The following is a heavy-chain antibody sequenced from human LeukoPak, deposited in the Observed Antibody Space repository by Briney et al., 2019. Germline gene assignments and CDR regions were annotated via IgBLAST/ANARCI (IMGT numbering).Heavy chain of an antibody. CDR2: IYYSGST. V-gene: IGHV4-39*01. CDR1: GGSISSSSYY. CDR3: ARRYGSGSRRFDY. J-gene: IGHJ4*02. Sequence: PSETLSLTCTVSGGSISSSSYYWGWIRQPPGKGLEWTGSIYYSGSTYYNPSLKSRVTISVDTSKNQFSLKLSSVTAADTAVYYCARRYGSGSRRFDYWGQGTLVTVSS. D-gene: IGHD3-10*01.